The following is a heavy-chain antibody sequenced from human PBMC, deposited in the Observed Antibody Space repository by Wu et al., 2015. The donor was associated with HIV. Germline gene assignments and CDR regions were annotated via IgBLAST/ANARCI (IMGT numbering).Heavy chain of an antibody. Sequence: QVQLVQSGAEVKKPGSSVKVSCKASGGTFSSYAISWVRQAPGQGLEWMGRIIPIFGTANYAQKFQGRVTITADESTGTAYMELSSLRSEDTAVYYCATLGYSSGQANAFDIWGQGTMVTVSS. V-gene: IGHV1-69*13. CDR1: GGTFSSYA. J-gene: IGHJ3*02. CDR2: IIPIFGTA. CDR3: ATLGYSSGQANAFDI. D-gene: IGHD6-19*01.